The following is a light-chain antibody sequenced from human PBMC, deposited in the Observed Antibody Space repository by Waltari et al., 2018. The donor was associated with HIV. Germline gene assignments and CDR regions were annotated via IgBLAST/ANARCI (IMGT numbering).Light chain of an antibody. Sequence: QSALAQPPSASGSAGQSVTISCTGTSSDVGAYNYVSWYQRHPVKSPKRTINDLTKRPSGVPDRFSGSNSGNTATLTVSGLQGEDEADYYCSSYADSHTHVVFGGGTKLTVL. CDR2: DLT. CDR3: SSYADSHTHVV. CDR1: SSDVGAYNY. V-gene: IGLV2-8*01. J-gene: IGLJ2*01.